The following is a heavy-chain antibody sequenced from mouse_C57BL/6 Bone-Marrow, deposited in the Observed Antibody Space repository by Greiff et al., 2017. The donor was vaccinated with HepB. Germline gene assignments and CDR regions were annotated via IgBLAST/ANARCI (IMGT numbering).Heavy chain of an antibody. CDR2: IYPGNSDT. V-gene: IGHV1-5*01. D-gene: IGHD2-4*01. CDR1: GYTFTSYW. J-gene: IGHJ1*03. CDR3: TRFYDYDSRWYFDV. Sequence: EVQLQQSGTVLARPGASVKMSCKTSGYTFTSYWMHWVKQRPGQGLEWIGAIYPGNSDTSYNQKFKGKAKLTAVTSASTAYMELSSLTNEDSAVYYCTRFYDYDSRWYFDVWGTGTTVTVSS.